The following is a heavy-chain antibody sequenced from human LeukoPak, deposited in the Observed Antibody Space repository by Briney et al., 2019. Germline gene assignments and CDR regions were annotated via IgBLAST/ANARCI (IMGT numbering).Heavy chain of an antibody. CDR2: IIPIFGTA. D-gene: IGHD2-15*01. V-gene: IGHV1-69*05. J-gene: IGHJ4*02. CDR1: GGTFSSYA. CDR3: ARDCSGGSCYFDY. Sequence: GSSVKVSCKASGGTFSSYAISWVRQAPGQGLEWMGGIIPIFGTANYAQKFQGRVTITTDESTSTAYMELRSLRSDDTAVYYCARDCSGGSCYFDYWGQGTLVTVSS.